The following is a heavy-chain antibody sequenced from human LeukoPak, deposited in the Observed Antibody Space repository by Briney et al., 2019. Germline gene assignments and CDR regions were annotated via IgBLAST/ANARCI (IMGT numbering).Heavy chain of an antibody. V-gene: IGHV3-30-3*01. CDR2: VSYDETNK. D-gene: IGHD2-2*01. Sequence: GGSLRLSCAASGFTFSSYAMHWVRQAPGKGLEWVAVVSYDETNKYYADSVKGRFTISRDNSKNTVYLQMSSLRAEDTAMYYCARAFGCSGTSCHARWGYYYYAMDVWGQGTTVTVSS. CDR1: GFTFSSYA. J-gene: IGHJ6*02. CDR3: ARAFGCSGTSCHARWGYYYYAMDV.